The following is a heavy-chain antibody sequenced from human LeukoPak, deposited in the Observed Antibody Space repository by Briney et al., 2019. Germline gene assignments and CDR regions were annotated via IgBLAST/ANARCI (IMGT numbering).Heavy chain of an antibody. CDR3: ARDASFTYYYDSSGYD. CDR1: GGTFSSYA. D-gene: IGHD3-22*01. Sequence: SVKVSCKASGGTFSSYAISWVRQAPGQGLEWMGGIIPIFGTANYAQKFQGRVTITADESTSTAYMELSSLRSEDTAVYYCARDASFTYYYDSSGYDWGQGTLVTVSS. J-gene: IGHJ4*02. V-gene: IGHV1-69*01. CDR2: IIPIFGTA.